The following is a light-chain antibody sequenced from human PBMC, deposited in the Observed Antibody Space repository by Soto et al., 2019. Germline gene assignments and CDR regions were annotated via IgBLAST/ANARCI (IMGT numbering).Light chain of an antibody. V-gene: IGKV1-12*01. CDR1: QDINSR. J-gene: IGKJ4*01. CDR3: PQADSLPRT. CDR2: FAF. Sequence: DIQMTQSPSSVSASVGDRVTITCRASQDINSRLAWYQQKPGKAPKLLIYFAFKLESGVPSRFIGSGSGTDFTLTITSLQPEDFATYYCPQADSLPRTFGGGTKVEIK.